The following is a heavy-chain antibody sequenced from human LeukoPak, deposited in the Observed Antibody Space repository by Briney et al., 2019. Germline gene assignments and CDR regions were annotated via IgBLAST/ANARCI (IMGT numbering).Heavy chain of an antibody. CDR3: AREADIVATGERTFDI. Sequence: PGGSLRLSCAASGFIFSSYAMNWVRQAPGKGLEWVAVISGGGSTTIYADSVKGRFTISRDNSKNTLYLQMNSLRAEDTAVYYCAREADIVATGERTFDIWGQGTMVTVSS. V-gene: IGHV3-23*01. J-gene: IGHJ3*02. CDR2: ISGGGSTT. CDR1: GFIFSSYA. D-gene: IGHD5-12*01.